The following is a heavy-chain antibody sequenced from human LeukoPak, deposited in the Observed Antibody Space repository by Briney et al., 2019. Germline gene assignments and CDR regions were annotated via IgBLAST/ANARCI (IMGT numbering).Heavy chain of an antibody. D-gene: IGHD3-22*01. CDR1: GFTFSNYA. V-gene: IGHV3-23*01. CDR3: ASHDSSGYYLYRHFWY. J-gene: IGHJ4*02. Sequence: GGSLRLSCAAFGFTFSNYAMTWVRQAPGKGLECVSSIIGSGGNTYQADSVKGRFTISRDNSKNTLYLQMSSLRAEDTAIYYCASHDSSGYYLYRHFWYWGQGALVTVSS. CDR2: IIGSGGNT.